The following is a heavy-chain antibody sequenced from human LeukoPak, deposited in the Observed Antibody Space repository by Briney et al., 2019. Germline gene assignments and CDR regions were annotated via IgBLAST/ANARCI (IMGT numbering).Heavy chain of an antibody. Sequence: PGGSLRLSCAASGFTFSSYSMNWVRQAPGKGLEWVSYISSSSSTIYYADSVKGRFTISRDNAKNSLYLQMNSLRAEDTAVYYCAKGDDFWSGSYYYYGMDVWGQGTTVTVSS. CDR2: ISSSSSTI. J-gene: IGHJ6*02. CDR1: GFTFSSYS. V-gene: IGHV3-48*01. D-gene: IGHD3-3*01. CDR3: AKGDDFWSGSYYYYGMDV.